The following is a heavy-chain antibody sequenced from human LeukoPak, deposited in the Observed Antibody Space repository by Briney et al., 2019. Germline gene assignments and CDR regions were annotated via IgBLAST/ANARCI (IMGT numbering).Heavy chain of an antibody. Sequence: PGGSLRHSCAASGFTFSSYSMHWVRQAPGKGLEWVAVISYDGSNEYYADSVKGRFPISRDNSKNTLYLQMNSLRAEDTAVYYCAGSWFYRDYFEYWGQGTLVTVSS. CDR1: GFTFSSYS. CDR3: AGSWFYRDYFEY. J-gene: IGHJ4*02. V-gene: IGHV3-30*03. D-gene: IGHD3-10*01. CDR2: ISYDGSNE.